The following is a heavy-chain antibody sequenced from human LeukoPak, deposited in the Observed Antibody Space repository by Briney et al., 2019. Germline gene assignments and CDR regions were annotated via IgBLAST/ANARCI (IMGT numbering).Heavy chain of an antibody. Sequence: SVKVSCKASGGTFSNYAINWVRQAPGQGLGWMGEIIPIFGTTKYAQKFQGRVTITADESTSTAYMELSSLRSEDTAVYYCATVPSGVTTGGYDPWGPGTLVTVSS. CDR3: ATVPSGVTTGGYDP. J-gene: IGHJ5*02. V-gene: IGHV1-69*01. D-gene: IGHD4-17*01. CDR2: IIPIFGTT. CDR1: GGTFSNYA.